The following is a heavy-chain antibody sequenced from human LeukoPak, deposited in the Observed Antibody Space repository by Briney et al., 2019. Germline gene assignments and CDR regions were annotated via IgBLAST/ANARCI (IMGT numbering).Heavy chain of an antibody. D-gene: IGHD2-15*01. CDR2: INPNSGGT. J-gene: IGHJ4*02. CDR1: GGTFSSYA. V-gene: IGHV1-2*02. Sequence: ASVKVSCKASGGTFSSYAISWVRQAPGQGLEWMGWINPNSGGTNYAQKFQGRVTMTRDTSISTAYMELSRLRSDDTAVYYCARDYCSGGSCYSFVDYWGQGTLVTVSS. CDR3: ARDYCSGGSCYSFVDY.